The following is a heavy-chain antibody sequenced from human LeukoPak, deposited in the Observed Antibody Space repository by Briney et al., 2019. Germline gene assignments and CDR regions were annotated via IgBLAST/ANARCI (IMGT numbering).Heavy chain of an antibody. D-gene: IGHD6-6*01. J-gene: IGHJ6*03. CDR3: ARDWGVEARPSYMDV. Sequence: NPSETLSLTCAVYGGSFSGYYWSWIRQPPGKGLEWIGYIYYSGSTNYNPSLKSRVTILVDTSKNQFSLKLSSVTAADTAVYFCARDWGVEARPSYMDVWGKGTTVTVSS. CDR1: GGSFSGYY. CDR2: IYYSGST. V-gene: IGHV4-59*01.